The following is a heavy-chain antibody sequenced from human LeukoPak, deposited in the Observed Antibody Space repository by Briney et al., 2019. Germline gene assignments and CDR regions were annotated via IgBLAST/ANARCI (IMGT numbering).Heavy chain of an antibody. Sequence: GGSLRLSCAASGFTLGGYSMNWIRQAPGKGLEWVSYISLTGSKIDYADSVKGRFTISRDNAKNSLNLQMNSLRAEDTAVYYCARDITIFGVIINFDYWGRGTLVTVSS. J-gene: IGHJ4*02. D-gene: IGHD3-3*01. CDR3: ARDITIFGVIINFDY. CDR2: ISLTGSKI. CDR1: GFTLGGYS. V-gene: IGHV3-48*01.